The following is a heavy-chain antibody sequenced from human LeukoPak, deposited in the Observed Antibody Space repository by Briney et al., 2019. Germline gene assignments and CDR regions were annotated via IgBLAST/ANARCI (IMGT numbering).Heavy chain of an antibody. CDR2: INHSGST. CDR1: GGSFSGYY. Sequence: SETLSLTCAVYGGSFSGYYWSWIRQPPGKGLEWIGEINHSGSTNYNPSLKSRVTISVDRSKNQFSLKLSSVTAADTAVYYCARETSYWFDPWGQGTLVTVSS. J-gene: IGHJ5*02. CDR3: ARETSYWFDP. V-gene: IGHV4-34*01. D-gene: IGHD6-6*01.